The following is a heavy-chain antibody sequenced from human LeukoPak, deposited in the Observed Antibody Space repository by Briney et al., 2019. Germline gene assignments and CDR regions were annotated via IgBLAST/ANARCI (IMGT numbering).Heavy chain of an antibody. V-gene: IGHV1-18*01. D-gene: IGHD3-3*01. J-gene: IGHJ6*03. Sequence: ASVKVSCKASGYTFTSYGISWVRQAPGQGLEWMGWISAYNGNTNYAQKLQGRVTMTTDTSTSTAYMELRSLRSEDTAVYYCARGGDDFWSGYYPHYYYYYMDVWGKGTTVTVSS. CDR1: GYTFTSYG. CDR2: ISAYNGNT. CDR3: ARGGDDFWSGYYPHYYYYYMDV.